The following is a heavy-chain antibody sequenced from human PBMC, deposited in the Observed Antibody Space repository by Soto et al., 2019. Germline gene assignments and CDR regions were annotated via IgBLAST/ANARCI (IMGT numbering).Heavy chain of an antibody. CDR2: IYYSGST. V-gene: IGHV4-59*01. CDR3: ARTYSGYDYGYYYYYMDV. CDR1: GGSISSYY. D-gene: IGHD5-12*01. J-gene: IGHJ6*03. Sequence: AETLSLTCTVSGGSISSYYWSWIRQPPGKGLEWIGYIYYSGSTNYNPSLKSRVTRSVDTSKNQFSLKLSSVTAADTAVYYCARTYSGYDYGYYYYYMDVWGKGTTVTVSS.